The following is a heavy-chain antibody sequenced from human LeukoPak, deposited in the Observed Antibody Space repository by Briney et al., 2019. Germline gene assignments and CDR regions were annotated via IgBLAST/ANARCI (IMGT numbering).Heavy chain of an antibody. CDR1: GYTFTGYY. V-gene: IGHV1-2*02. CDR2: INPNSGGT. D-gene: IGHD3-22*01. J-gene: IGHJ3*02. Sequence: ASVKVSCKASGYTFTGYYMHWVRQAPGQGLEWMGWINPNSGGTNYAQKFQGRVTMTRDTSISTAYMELSRLRSDDTAVYYCARAMARITMIVVVTQKNQAAFDIWGQGTMVTVSS. CDR3: ARAMARITMIVVVTQKNQAAFDI.